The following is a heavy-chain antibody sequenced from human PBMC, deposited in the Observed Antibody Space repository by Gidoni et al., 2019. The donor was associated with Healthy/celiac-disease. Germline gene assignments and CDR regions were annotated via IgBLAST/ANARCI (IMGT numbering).Heavy chain of an antibody. V-gene: IGHV3-64D*06. D-gene: IGHD6-19*01. CDR2: ISSNGGST. Sequence: EVQLVESGGGLVQPGGSLSLSCSASGFTFSSYAMHWVRQAPGKGLEYVSAISSNGGSTYYADSVKGRFTFSRDNSKNTLYLQMSSLRAEDTAVYYCVQASVAGTSLVGGYWGQGTLVTVSS. CDR3: VQASVAGTSLVGGY. CDR1: GFTFSSYA. J-gene: IGHJ4*02.